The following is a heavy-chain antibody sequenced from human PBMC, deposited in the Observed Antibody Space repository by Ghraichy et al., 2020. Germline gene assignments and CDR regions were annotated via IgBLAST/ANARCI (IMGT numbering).Heavy chain of an antibody. J-gene: IGHJ4*02. V-gene: IGHV3-7*04. Sequence: GGSLRLSCSASGFNFSSNWMSWVRQAPGKGLEWVANIRQDGVSKYYVDSARGRFTISRDNAKSSLYLQMDSLRADDTGVYYCARAADGYQWGQGTVVTVTS. CDR2: IRQDGVSK. CDR3: ARAADGYQ. CDR1: GFNFSSNW. D-gene: IGHD5-24*01.